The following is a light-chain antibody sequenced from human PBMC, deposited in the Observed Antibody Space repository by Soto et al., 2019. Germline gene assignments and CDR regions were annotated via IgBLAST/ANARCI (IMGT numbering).Light chain of an antibody. J-gene: IGLJ2*01. CDR2: DVS. V-gene: IGLV2-14*01. CDR1: SSDVGGYNY. CDR3: SSYTSSSTLE. Sequence: ALTQPASVSGSPGQSITISCTGTSSDVGGYNYVSWYQQHPGKAPKLMIYDVSNRPSGVSNRFSGSKSGNTASLTISGLQAEDEADYYCSSYTSSSTLEIGGGTKLTVL.